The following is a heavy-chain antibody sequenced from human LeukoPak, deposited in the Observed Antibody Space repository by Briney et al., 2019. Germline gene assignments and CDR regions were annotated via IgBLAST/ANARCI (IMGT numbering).Heavy chain of an antibody. Sequence: GGSLRLSCAASGFTFSSYSMNWVRQAPGKGLEWVSYISSSSSTIYYADSVKGRFTISRDNAKNSLYLQMNSLRAEDTAVYYCAREEEQWLYYYYMDVWGKGTTVTVSS. CDR1: GFTFSSYS. D-gene: IGHD6-19*01. CDR3: AREEEQWLYYYYMDV. CDR2: ISSSSSTI. V-gene: IGHV3-48*01. J-gene: IGHJ6*03.